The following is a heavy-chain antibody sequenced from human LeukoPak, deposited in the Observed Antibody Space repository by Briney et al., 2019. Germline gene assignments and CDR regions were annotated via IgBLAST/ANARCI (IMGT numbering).Heavy chain of an antibody. J-gene: IGHJ4*02. CDR1: GFTFSGYA. CDR3: ARDLRRALDY. Sequence: GSLRLSCAASGFTFSGYAMSWIRQPPGKGLEWIGYIYYSGTTNYNPSLKSRVTMPVDTSKNQFALKLSSVTAADTAVYYCARDLRRALDYWGQGTLVTVSS. V-gene: IGHV4-59*01. CDR2: IYYSGTT.